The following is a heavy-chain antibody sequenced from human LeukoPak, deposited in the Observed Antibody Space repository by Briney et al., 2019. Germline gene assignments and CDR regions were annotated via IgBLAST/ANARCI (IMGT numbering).Heavy chain of an antibody. D-gene: IGHD3-10*01. CDR2: INHSGST. V-gene: IGHV4-34*01. J-gene: IGHJ4*02. CDR3: ARGLRITMVRGANYFDY. Sequence: PGGSLRLSCAASGFTFSSYAMSWVRQPPGKGLEWIGEINHSGSTNYNPSLKSRVTISVDTSKNQFSLKLSSVTAADTAVYYCARGLRITMVRGANYFDYWGQGTLVTVSS. CDR1: GFTFSSYA.